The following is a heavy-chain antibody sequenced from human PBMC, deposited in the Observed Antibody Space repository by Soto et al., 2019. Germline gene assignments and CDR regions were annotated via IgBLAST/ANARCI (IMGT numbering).Heavy chain of an antibody. CDR2: ISYDGSNK. CDR3: AKDLVPAGYCSGGSCVGCDY. Sequence: GGSLRLSCAASGFPFSSYGMHWVRQAPGKGLEWVAVISYDGSNKYYADSVKGRFTISRDNSKNTLYLQMNSLRAEDTAVYYCAKDLVPAGYCSGGSCVGCDYWGQGTLVTVSS. CDR1: GFPFSSYG. V-gene: IGHV3-30*18. J-gene: IGHJ4*02. D-gene: IGHD2-15*01.